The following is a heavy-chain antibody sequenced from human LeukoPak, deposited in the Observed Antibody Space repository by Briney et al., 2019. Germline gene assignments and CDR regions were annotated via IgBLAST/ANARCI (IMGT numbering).Heavy chain of an antibody. J-gene: IGHJ4*02. CDR3: AGDDEAGSPYH. Sequence: GASVRVSCKASGGTFSSYAISWVRQAPGQGLEWMGRIIPILGIANYAQKFQGRVTITADKSTSTAYMEVSSLRSEDTAVYYCAGDDEAGSPYHWGQGTLVTVSS. V-gene: IGHV1-69*04. D-gene: IGHD1-26*01. CDR2: IIPILGIA. CDR1: GGTFSSYA.